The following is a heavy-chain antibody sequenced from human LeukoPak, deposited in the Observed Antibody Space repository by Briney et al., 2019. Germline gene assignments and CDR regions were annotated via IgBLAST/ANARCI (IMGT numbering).Heavy chain of an antibody. CDR1: GYTFTGYY. J-gene: IGHJ4*02. CDR2: INPNSGAT. CDR3: ARDLRYTTG. V-gene: IGHV1-2*02. D-gene: IGHD1-1*01. Sequence: ASVKVSYKASGYTFTGYYIHWVRQAPGQGLEWMGWINPNSGATNYAQKFQGSVTMTRDTSISTAYMELTRLTSGDTAVYYCARDLRYTTGWGQGTLVTVSS.